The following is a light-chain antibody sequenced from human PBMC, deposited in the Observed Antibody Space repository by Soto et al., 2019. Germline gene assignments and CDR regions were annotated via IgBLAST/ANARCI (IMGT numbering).Light chain of an antibody. Sequence: VLTQSPSASCTPGQIVTILCSGSNSNIGRKYVFWYQQLPGTAPKVLIYRDNQRPSGVPDRFSGSKSGTSASLPISGLRSEDEADYYCAAWDDSLSGYVFGTGTKVTVL. CDR2: RDN. J-gene: IGLJ1*01. CDR1: NSNIGRKY. V-gene: IGLV1-47*01. CDR3: AAWDDSLSGYV.